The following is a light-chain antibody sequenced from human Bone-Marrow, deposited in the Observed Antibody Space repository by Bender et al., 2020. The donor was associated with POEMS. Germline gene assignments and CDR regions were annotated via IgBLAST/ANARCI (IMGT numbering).Light chain of an antibody. CDR1: SSNIGGSP. Sequence: QSVLTQPPSASGTPGQSVTISCSGSSSNIGGSPVNWYQKLPGTAPTLLIYINEQRPSGVPARFSGSKSGTSASLAISGLQPEDEADYYCSAWDHRLTGWVFGGGTKVTVL. CDR3: SAWDHRLTGWV. CDR2: INE. V-gene: IGLV1-44*01. J-gene: IGLJ3*02.